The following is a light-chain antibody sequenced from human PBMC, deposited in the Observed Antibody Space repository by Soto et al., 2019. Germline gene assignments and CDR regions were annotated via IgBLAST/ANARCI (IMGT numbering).Light chain of an antibody. V-gene: IGKV3-15*01. CDR2: GAS. CDR1: QSVSSN. CDR3: QQYNNWPPWT. J-gene: IGKJ1*01. Sequence: EIVMTHSPATLSVSPGERATLCCRASQSVSSNLAWYQQKPGQAPRLLIYGASTRATGIPARFSGSGSGTEFTLTISSLQSEDFAVYYCQQYNNWPPWTFGQGTKVEFK.